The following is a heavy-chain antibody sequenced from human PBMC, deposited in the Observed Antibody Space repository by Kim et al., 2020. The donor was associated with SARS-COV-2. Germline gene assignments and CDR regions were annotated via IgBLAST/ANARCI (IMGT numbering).Heavy chain of an antibody. J-gene: IGHJ4*02. D-gene: IGHD3-9*01. V-gene: IGHV3-30*18. CDR3: AKTLGILTGEADY. CDR1: GFTFTSYG. CDR2: ISYDGSNE. Sequence: GGSLRLSCATSGFTFTSYGMHWVRQAPGKGLEWVALISYDGSNEYYADSVKGRFTISRDNSKNTLYLQMDSLRPEDTAVYYCAKTLGILTGEADYWGQGTLVTVPS.